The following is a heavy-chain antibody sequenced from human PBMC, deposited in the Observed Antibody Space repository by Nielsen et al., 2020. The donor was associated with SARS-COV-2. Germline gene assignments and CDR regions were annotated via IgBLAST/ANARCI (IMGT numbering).Heavy chain of an antibody. CDR2: ISYDGSNK. D-gene: IGHD6-19*01. V-gene: IGHV3-30*18. Sequence: GESLKISCAASGFTFSSYGMHWVRQAPGKGLEWVAVISYDGSNKYYADSVKGRFTISRDNSKNTPYLQMNSLRAEDTAVYYCAKDVAVAGASWGYYYGMDVWGQGTTVTVSS. CDR3: AKDVAVAGASWGYYYGMDV. J-gene: IGHJ6*02. CDR1: GFTFSSYG.